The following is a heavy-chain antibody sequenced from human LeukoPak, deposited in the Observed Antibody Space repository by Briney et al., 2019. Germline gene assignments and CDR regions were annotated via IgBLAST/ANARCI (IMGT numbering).Heavy chain of an antibody. J-gene: IGHJ3*02. Sequence: GGSLRLSCAASGFTFSDYYMSWIRQAPGKGLEWASYISSSTSYTNYADSVKGRFTISRDNAKNSLYLQMNSLRAEDTAVYYCAGGTYAFDIWGQGTMVTVSS. V-gene: IGHV3-11*06. D-gene: IGHD2-2*01. CDR3: AGGTYAFDI. CDR1: GFTFSDYY. CDR2: ISSSTSYT.